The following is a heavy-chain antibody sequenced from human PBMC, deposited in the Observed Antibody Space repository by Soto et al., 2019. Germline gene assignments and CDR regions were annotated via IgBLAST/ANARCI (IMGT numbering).Heavy chain of an antibody. V-gene: IGHV2-5*01. CDR3: AHEKQWLDL. Sequence: SGPKMLHPTQTLRLTCPFSGSSLSTREVGVGWIRQPPGKALEWRALIYYNDDERYSPSLKSRLTITKDTSKNDVALTRTNMDPVDTATYDCAHEKQWLDLWGQGTLVTVSS. CDR2: IYYNDDE. J-gene: IGHJ5*02. CDR1: GSSLSTREVG.